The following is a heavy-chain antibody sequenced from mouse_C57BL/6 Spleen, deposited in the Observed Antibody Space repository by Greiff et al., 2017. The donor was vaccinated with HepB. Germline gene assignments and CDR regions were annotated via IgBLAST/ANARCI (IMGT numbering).Heavy chain of an antibody. J-gene: IGHJ4*01. D-gene: IGHD2-1*01. Sequence: EVKLVESGEGLVKPGGSLKLSCAASGFTFSSYAMSWVRQTPEKRLEWVAYISSGGDYIYYADTVKGRFTISRDNARNTLYLQMSSLKSEDTAMYYCTRDSYYGSHYYAMDYWGQGTSVTVSS. CDR1: GFTFSSYA. V-gene: IGHV5-9-1*02. CDR2: ISSGGDYI. CDR3: TRDSYYGSHYYAMDY.